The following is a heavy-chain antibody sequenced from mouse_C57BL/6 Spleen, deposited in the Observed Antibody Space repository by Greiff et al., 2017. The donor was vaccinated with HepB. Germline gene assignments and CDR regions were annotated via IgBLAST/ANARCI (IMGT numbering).Heavy chain of an antibody. V-gene: IGHV1-50*01. CDR1: GYTFTSYW. J-gene: IGHJ3*01. D-gene: IGHD1-1*01. CDR2: IDPSDSYT. CDR3: ASPYGSRGGFAY. Sequence: QLQQPGAELVKPGASVKLSCKASGYTFTSYWMQWVKQRPGQGLEWIGEIDPSDSYTNYNQKFKGKATLTVDTSSSTAYMQLSSLTSEDSAVYYCASPYGSRGGFAYWGQGTLVTVSA.